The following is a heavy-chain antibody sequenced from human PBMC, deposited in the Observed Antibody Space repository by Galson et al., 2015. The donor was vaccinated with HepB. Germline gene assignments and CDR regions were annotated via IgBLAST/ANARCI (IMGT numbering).Heavy chain of an antibody. CDR2: IIPIFGTA. Sequence: SCKASGGTFSSYAISWVRQAPGQGLEWMGGIIPIFGTANYAQKFQGRVTITADESTSTAYMELSSLRSEDTAVYYCASAMVGATTLAFDYWGQGTLVTVSS. CDR1: GGTFSSYA. CDR3: ASAMVGATTLAFDY. J-gene: IGHJ4*02. V-gene: IGHV1-69*01. D-gene: IGHD1-26*01.